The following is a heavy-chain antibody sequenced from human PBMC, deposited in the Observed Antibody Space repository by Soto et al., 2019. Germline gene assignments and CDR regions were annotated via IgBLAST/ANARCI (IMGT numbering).Heavy chain of an antibody. Sequence: ASVKVSCKVSGYTLTELSMHWVRQAPGKGLEWMGGFDPEDGETIYAQKFQGRVTMTEDTSTDTAYMELSSLRSEDTAVYYCATERYCSGGSCFPRLYGMDVWGQGTTVTVS. CDR1: GYTLTELS. D-gene: IGHD2-15*01. J-gene: IGHJ6*02. CDR2: FDPEDGET. CDR3: ATERYCSGGSCFPRLYGMDV. V-gene: IGHV1-24*01.